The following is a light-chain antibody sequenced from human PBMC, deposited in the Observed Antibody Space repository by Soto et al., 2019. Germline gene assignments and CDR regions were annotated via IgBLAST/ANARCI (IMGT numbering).Light chain of an antibody. V-gene: IGKV3-15*01. CDR1: QSVSSN. J-gene: IGKJ1*01. CDR2: GAS. Sequence: EIVMTQSPATLSVSPGGRATLSCRASQSVSSNLAWYQQKPGRAPRLLIYGASTRATGIPARFSGSGSGTEFTLTISSLQSEDFAVYYCQQYSIWRTFGQGTKV. CDR3: QQYSIWRT.